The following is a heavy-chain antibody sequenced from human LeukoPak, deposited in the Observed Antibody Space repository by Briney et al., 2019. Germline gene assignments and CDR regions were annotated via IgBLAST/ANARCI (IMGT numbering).Heavy chain of an antibody. CDR1: GFTVSSNY. V-gene: IGHV3-66*02. CDR3: ARDPYPQKDSNYNY. Sequence: GGSLRLSCAASGFTVSSNYMSWVRQAPGKGLGWVSVIYSGGSTYYADSVKGRFTISRDNSKNTLYLQMNSLRAEDTAVYYCARDPYPQKDSNYNYWGQGTLVTVSS. CDR2: IYSGGST. D-gene: IGHD4-11*01. J-gene: IGHJ4*02.